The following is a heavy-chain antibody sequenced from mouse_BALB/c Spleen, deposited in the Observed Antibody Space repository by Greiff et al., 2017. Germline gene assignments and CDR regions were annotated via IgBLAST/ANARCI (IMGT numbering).Heavy chain of an antibody. V-gene: IGHV7-1*02. CDR1: GFTFSDFY. J-gene: IGHJ3*01. CDR2: SRNKANDYTT. Sequence: EVNVVESGGGLVQPGGSLRLSCATSGFTFSDFYMEWVRQPPGKRLEWIAASRNKANDYTTEYSASVKGRFIVSRDTSQSILYLQMNALRAEDTAIYYCARVNWDGPLAYWGQGTLVTVSA. CDR3: ARVNWDGPLAY. D-gene: IGHD4-1*01.